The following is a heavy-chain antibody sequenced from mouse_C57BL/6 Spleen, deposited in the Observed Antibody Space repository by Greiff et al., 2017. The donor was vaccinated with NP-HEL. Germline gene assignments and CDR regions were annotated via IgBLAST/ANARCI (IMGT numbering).Heavy chain of an antibody. CDR2: IYWDDDK. Sequence: QVTLKESGPGILQSSQTLSLTCSFSGFSLSTSGMGVSWIRQPSGKGLEWLAHIYWDDDKRYNPSLKSRLTISKDTSRNQVFLKITSVDTADTATYYCARREGIYYDYGYFDYWGQGTTLTVSS. CDR3: ARREGIYYDYGYFDY. J-gene: IGHJ2*01. CDR1: GFSLSTSGMG. D-gene: IGHD2-4*01. V-gene: IGHV8-12*01.